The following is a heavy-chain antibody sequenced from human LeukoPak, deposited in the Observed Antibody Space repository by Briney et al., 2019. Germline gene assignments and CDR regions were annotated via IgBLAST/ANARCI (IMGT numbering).Heavy chain of an antibody. CDR1: GGSISSSSYY. CDR3: ARLIVEDAFDI. V-gene: IGHV4-39*07. Sequence: SETLSLTCTVSGGSISSSSYYWGWIRQPPGKGLEWIGIIYYSGSTYYNPSLKSRVTISVDTSKNQFSLKLSSVTAADTAVYYCARLIVEDAFDIWGQGTMVTVSS. D-gene: IGHD3-22*01. CDR2: IYYSGST. J-gene: IGHJ3*02.